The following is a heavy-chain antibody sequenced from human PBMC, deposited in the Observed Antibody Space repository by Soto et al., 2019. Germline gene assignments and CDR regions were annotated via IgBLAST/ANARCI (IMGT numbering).Heavy chain of an antibody. CDR3: AILLFGGLVPDYGMDV. J-gene: IGHJ6*02. CDR2: IYYSGST. Sequence: SETLSLTCTVSGGSISSGDYYWSWIRQPPGKGLEWIGYIYYSGSTYYNPSLKSRVTISVDTSKNQFSLKLSSVTAADTAVYYCAILLFGGLVPDYGMDVWGQGTTVTVSS. D-gene: IGHD3-16*01. CDR1: GGSISSGDYY. V-gene: IGHV4-30-4*01.